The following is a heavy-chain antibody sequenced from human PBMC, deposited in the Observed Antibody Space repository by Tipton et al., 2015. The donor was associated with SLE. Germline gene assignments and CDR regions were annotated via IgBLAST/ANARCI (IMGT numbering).Heavy chain of an antibody. D-gene: IGHD5-12*01. CDR3: ARLREELRWDSGSERPIAVDS. Sequence: GLVKPSETLSLTCTVSGGSISTFFWSWIRQPPGKGLEWIGYIYSGSSYFNPSLRSRVSMSIDKSKNQFSLKLSSVTAADTAVYYCARLREELRWDSGSERPIAVDSWGQGTLVTVSS. CDR2: IYSGSS. CDR1: GGSISTFF. V-gene: IGHV4-59*08. J-gene: IGHJ4*02.